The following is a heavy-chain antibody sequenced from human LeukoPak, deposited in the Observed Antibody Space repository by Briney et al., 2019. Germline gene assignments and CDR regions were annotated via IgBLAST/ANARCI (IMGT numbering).Heavy chain of an antibody. V-gene: IGHV4-61*01. J-gene: IGHJ4*02. CDR2: IYYIRNT. Sequence: PSETLSLTCTVSGGSISSSSYYWSWIRQPPGGGLEWIGYIYYIRNTNYNPSLKSRVTMSLDPSKNQFSLKLNSVTAADTAVYYCARTQSQSGSYRYYFGYWGQGTLVTVSS. D-gene: IGHD1-26*01. CDR1: GGSISSSSYY. CDR3: ARTQSQSGSYRYYFGY.